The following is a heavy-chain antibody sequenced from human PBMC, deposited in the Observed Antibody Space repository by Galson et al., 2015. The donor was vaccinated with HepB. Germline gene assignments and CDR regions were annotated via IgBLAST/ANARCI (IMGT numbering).Heavy chain of an antibody. CDR3: VRETDSRVLDY. CDR2: ISHSGSTK. V-gene: IGHV3-11*01. CDR1: VFIFSDYY. Sequence: SLRLSCAASVFIFSDYYMSWIRQAPGKGLEWVSYISHSGSTKYYADSVKGRFTISRDNAKNSLYLQMNSLRAEDTAVYYCVRETDSRVLDYWGQGTLVT. D-gene: IGHD1-1*01. J-gene: IGHJ4*02.